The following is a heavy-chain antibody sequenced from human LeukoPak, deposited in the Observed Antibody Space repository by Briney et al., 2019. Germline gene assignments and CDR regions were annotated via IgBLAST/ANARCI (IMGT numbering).Heavy chain of an antibody. J-gene: IGHJ6*02. V-gene: IGHV1-2*02. Sequence: ASVKVSCKASGYTFTGYYMHWVRQAPGQGLEWMGWINPNSGGTNYAQKFQGRVTITADESTSTAYMELSSLRSEDTAVYYCARDRYFYDILTGYYVPSYYYYGMDVWGQGTTVTVSS. CDR1: GYTFTGYY. D-gene: IGHD3-9*01. CDR2: INPNSGGT. CDR3: ARDRYFYDILTGYYVPSYYYYGMDV.